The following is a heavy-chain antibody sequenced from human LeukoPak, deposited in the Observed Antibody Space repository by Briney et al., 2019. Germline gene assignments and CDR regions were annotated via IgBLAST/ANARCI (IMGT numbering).Heavy chain of an antibody. V-gene: IGHV3-23*01. J-gene: IGHJ4*02. CDR2: ISGTAGDT. Sequence: GGSLRLSCAASGFSLSSYSMSWVRQAPGKGLEWVSLISGTAGDTYYADSVKGRFTISRDNSKNTLYLQMNSLRAEDTAVYYCAKDPYDFWSGSDYWGQGTLVTVSS. CDR1: GFSLSSYS. CDR3: AKDPYDFWSGSDY. D-gene: IGHD3-3*01.